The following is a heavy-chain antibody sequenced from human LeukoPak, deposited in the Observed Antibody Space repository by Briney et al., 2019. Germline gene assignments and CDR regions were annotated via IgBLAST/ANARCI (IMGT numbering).Heavy chain of an antibody. CDR3: AKDGSPGGGIDY. V-gene: IGHV3-30*18. D-gene: IGHD3-10*01. Sequence: PGGSLRLSCAASGFTFSSYGMPWVRQAPGKGLEWVAVISYDGSNKYYADSVKGRFTISRDNSKNTLYLQMNSLRAEDTAVYYCAKDGSPGGGIDYWGQGTLVTVSS. J-gene: IGHJ4*02. CDR1: GFTFSSYG. CDR2: ISYDGSNK.